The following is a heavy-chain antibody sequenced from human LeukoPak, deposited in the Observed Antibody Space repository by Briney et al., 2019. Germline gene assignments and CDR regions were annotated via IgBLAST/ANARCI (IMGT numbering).Heavy chain of an antibody. J-gene: IGHJ4*02. CDR2: IYYSGST. V-gene: IGHV4-59*08. CDR3: ARQAPITMVRGVIHTFDY. CDR1: GGSISSYY. Sequence: SETLSLTCTVSGGSISSYYWSWIRQPPGKGLEWIGYIYYSGSTNYNPSLKSRVTISVDTSKNQFSLKLSSVTAADTAVYYCARQAPITMVRGVIHTFDYWGQGTLVTVSS. D-gene: IGHD3-10*01.